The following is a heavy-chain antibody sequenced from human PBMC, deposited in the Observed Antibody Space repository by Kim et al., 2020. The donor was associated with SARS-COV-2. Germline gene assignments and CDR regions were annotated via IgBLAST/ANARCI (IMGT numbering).Heavy chain of an antibody. Sequence: SGKGRFTISRDNAKNSLYLQMNSLRAEDTALYYCAKDRVPAAKHFYYFDYWGQGTLVTVSS. D-gene: IGHD2-2*01. J-gene: IGHJ4*02. V-gene: IGHV3-9*01. CDR3: AKDRVPAAKHFYYFDY.